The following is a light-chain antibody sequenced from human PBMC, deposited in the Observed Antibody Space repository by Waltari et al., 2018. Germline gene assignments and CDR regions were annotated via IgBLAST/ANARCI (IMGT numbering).Light chain of an antibody. CDR3: QHYVRLPVA. V-gene: IGKV3-20*01. Sequence: LVLTQSPGTLSLSPGERATLSCRASQSIPGTLVWYQQKPDQPPRLLIYGASNRAAGIPDRFSGSGFGTDFSLTISRLEPEDFAVYYCQHYVRLPVAFGQGTKV. CDR1: QSIPGT. J-gene: IGKJ1*01. CDR2: GAS.